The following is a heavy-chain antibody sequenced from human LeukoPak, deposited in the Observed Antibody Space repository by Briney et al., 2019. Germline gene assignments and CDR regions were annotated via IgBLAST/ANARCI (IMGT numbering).Heavy chain of an antibody. Sequence: QPGGSLRLSCAASGFTFSSYAMHWVRQAPGKGLEYVSAISSNGVSTYYADSVKGRFTISRDNSKNTLYLQMGSLRAEDMAVYYCARSVFRYGSYYFDYWGQGTLVTVSS. J-gene: IGHJ4*02. CDR1: GFTFSSYA. CDR2: ISSNGVST. V-gene: IGHV3-64*02. CDR3: ARSVFRYGSYYFDY. D-gene: IGHD1-14*01.